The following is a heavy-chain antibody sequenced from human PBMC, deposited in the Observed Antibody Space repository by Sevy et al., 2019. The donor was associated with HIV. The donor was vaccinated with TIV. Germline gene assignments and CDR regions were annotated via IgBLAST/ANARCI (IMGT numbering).Heavy chain of an antibody. CDR1: GFTFRNYT. CDR2: ITSDSTYV. Sequence: GGSLRLSCAASGFTFRNYTMNWVRQAPGKGLQWVSSITSDSTYVFYADSLRGRFTISRDNAKNSLYLQMNSLRAEDTALYYCARDAGVGATYYFYYGMDVWGQGTTVTVS. D-gene: IGHD3-16*01. J-gene: IGHJ6*02. CDR3: ARDAGVGATYYFYYGMDV. V-gene: IGHV3-21*01.